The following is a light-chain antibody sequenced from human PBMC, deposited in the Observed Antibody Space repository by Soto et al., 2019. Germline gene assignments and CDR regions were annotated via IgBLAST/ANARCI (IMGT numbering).Light chain of an antibody. CDR2: DAS. V-gene: IGKV1-33*01. CDR1: QDIATY. J-gene: IGKJ1*01. CDR3: QQYDNLPPTWT. Sequence: DHQVSPFPSALSGSVRNRITLTCPANQDIATYLNWYQQKPGKAPNLLIYDASNLETGVPSRFSGGGSGTHFTFTISNLQPEDIATCYCQQYDNLPPTWTFGQGTKV.